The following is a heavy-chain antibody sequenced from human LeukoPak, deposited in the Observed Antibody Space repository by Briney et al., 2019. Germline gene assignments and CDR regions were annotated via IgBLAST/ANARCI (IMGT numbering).Heavy chain of an antibody. CDR1: GYTFTSYG. D-gene: IGHD6-6*01. CDR2: ISAYNGNT. CDR3: ARGGYSSSRPSLRDWFDP. V-gene: IGHV1-18*01. J-gene: IGHJ5*02. Sequence: ASVKVSCKASGYTFTSYGISWVRQAPGQGLEWMGWISAYNGNTNYAQKLQGRVTMTTDTSTSTAYMELRSLRSDDTAMYYCARGGYSSSRPSLRDWFDPWGQGTLVTVSS.